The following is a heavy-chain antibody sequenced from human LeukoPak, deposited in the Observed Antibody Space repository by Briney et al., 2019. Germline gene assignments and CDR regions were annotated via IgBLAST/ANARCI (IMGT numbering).Heavy chain of an antibody. V-gene: IGHV1-3*01. J-gene: IGHJ4*02. CDR1: GYTFTKYS. CDR2: INPGNGNT. CDR3: ASQANSGLPGNY. D-gene: IGHD6-19*01. Sequence: ASVKVSCKASGYTFTKYSIHWVRQAPGQTLEWMGWINPGNGNTKYSQNFQGGVTITRDTSATTAYMELSSLRSEDTAIYYCASQANSGLPGNYWGQGTLVTVSS.